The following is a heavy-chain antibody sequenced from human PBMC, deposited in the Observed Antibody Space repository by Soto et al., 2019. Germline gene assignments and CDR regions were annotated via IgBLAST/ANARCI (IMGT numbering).Heavy chain of an antibody. CDR1: GASISYGGFS. V-gene: IGHV4-30-2*06. CDR3: DRGGVYASLDY. J-gene: IGHJ4*02. D-gene: IGHD2-8*02. Sequence: SETLSLTCTVSGASISYGGFSWSWIRQSPGKGLEWIGYISHLESTYFHPSFKSRLTMSIDRTRNQFSLKLSSVTAADMAVYYCDRGGVYASLDYWDQGVMVTLSS. CDR2: ISHLEST.